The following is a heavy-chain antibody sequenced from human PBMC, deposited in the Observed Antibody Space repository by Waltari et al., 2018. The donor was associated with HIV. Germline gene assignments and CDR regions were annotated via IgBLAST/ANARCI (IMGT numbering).Heavy chain of an antibody. D-gene: IGHD6-13*01. CDR2: ISSSGSTI. J-gene: IGHJ4*02. CDR3: ARGVGSSWYDY. CDR1: GFTFSSSE. Sequence: EVQLVESGGGLVQPGGSLRLSCAASGFTFSSSEMTWVRQAPGKGLEWVSYISSSGSTIYYADSVKGRFTISRDNAKNSLYLQMNSLRAEDTAVYYCARGVGSSWYDYWGQGTLVTVSS. V-gene: IGHV3-48*03.